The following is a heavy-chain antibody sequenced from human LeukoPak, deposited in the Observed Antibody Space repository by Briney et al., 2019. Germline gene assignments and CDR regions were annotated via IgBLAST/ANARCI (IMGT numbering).Heavy chain of an antibody. J-gene: IGHJ4*02. CDR1: GGSISSSSYY. V-gene: IGHV4-39*01. D-gene: IGHD5-24*01. CDR2: IYHSGST. Sequence: KPSETLSLTCTVSGGSISSSSYYWGWIRQPPGKGLEWIGSIYHSGSTYYNPSLKSRVTISVDTSKNQFSLKLSSVTAADTAVYYCASRGGYNYQLLGYFDYWGQGTLVTVSS. CDR3: ASRGGYNYQLLGYFDY.